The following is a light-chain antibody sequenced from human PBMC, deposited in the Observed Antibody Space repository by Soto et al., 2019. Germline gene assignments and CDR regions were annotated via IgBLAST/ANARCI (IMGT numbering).Light chain of an antibody. CDR2: DTS. CDR3: QQYGSSPS. J-gene: IGKJ1*01. CDR1: QRVSGGF. V-gene: IGKV3D-20*01. Sequence: DIVLTHSPATLALSPGERATLYGGPSQRVSGGFLAWCQQKPGLAPRXILYDTSFRATGSPDRFSGSGSGTDFTLTICRLDPEDFADYYCQQYGSSPSFGQGTKVDIK.